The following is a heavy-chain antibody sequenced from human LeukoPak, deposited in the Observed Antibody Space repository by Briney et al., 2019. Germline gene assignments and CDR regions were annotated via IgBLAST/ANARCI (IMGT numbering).Heavy chain of an antibody. CDR1: GYTFTSYA. CDR3: ARVNLEYYYASGRLIKYYYSYTDV. V-gene: IGHV7-4-1*02. D-gene: IGHD3-10*01. J-gene: IGHJ6*03. CDR2: INTNTGNA. Sequence: GASVKVSGKASGYTFTSYAMNWVGQAPGQGLEWMGWINTNTGNATYAQGFTGRFVFSLDTAVSTAYLQISSLKAEDTAVYYCARVNLEYYYASGRLIKYYYSYTDVWGKGNTVTISS.